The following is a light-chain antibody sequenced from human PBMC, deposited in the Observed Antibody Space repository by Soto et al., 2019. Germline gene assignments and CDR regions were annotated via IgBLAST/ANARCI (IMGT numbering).Light chain of an antibody. CDR2: WAS. CDR3: HQYESIPFT. V-gene: IGKV4-1*01. CDR1: QSVLYGSNNNNY. J-gene: IGKJ4*01. Sequence: DIVMTQSPDSLAVSLGERVTINCKSSQSVLYGSNNNNYLAWYQQKQGQPPMLLIYWASAREYGVPDLFSGRGSGTDFTLTISSLQAEDVAVYYLHQYESIPFTFGGGTKVEIK.